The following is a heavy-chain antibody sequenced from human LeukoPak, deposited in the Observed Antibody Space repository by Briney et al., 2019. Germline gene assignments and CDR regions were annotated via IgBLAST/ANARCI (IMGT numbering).Heavy chain of an antibody. CDR1: GFTFSSYA. CDR3: AKIMEMAAAGTHHFDY. J-gene: IGHJ4*02. V-gene: IGHV3-23*01. CDR2: ISGSGGST. D-gene: IGHD6-13*01. Sequence: PGGSLRLSCAASGFTFSSYAMSWVRQAPGKGLEWVSAISGSGGSTYYADSVKGRFTISRDNSKNTLYLQMNSLRAEDTAVYYCAKIMEMAAAGTHHFDYWGQGTLVTVSS.